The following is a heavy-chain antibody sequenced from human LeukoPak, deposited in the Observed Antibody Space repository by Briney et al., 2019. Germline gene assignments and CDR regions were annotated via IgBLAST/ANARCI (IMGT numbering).Heavy chain of an antibody. V-gene: IGHV4-4*07. CDR3: ARDRGQVAAFDY. J-gene: IGHJ4*02. CDR1: GASLSSYY. D-gene: IGHD6-19*01. Sequence: SETLSLTCTVSGASLSSYYWSWIRQPAGKGVEWIERLHPSGTTNYSPSLESRVTMSVDTSKNQFSLKLTAVTAADTAVYYCARDRGQVAAFDYWGQGILVTVSS. CDR2: LHPSGTT.